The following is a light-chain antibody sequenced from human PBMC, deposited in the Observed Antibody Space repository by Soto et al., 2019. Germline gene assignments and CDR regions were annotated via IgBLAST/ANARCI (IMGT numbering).Light chain of an antibody. CDR1: QSVNSN. J-gene: IGKJ1*01. CDR2: GAS. CDR3: QHYNTWPWT. V-gene: IGKV3-15*01. Sequence: ETVMTRSPATLSVSPGERATLSCRASQSVNSNLAWYQQKLGQAPRVLIYGASTGATGIPARFSGSGSGTEFILTISSLQSEDFAVYYCQHYNTWPWTFGQGTKVEIK.